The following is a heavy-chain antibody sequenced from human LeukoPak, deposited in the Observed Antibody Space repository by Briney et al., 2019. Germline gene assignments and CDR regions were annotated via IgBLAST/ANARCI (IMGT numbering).Heavy chain of an antibody. V-gene: IGHV3-66*01. CDR3: AKDLVGRDGYNYGDY. J-gene: IGHJ4*02. CDR2: IYSCGST. D-gene: IGHD5-24*01. Sequence: GGSLRLSCAASGFTVSSNYMSWVRQAPGKGLEWVSVIYSCGSTYYADSVKGRFTISRDNSKNTLYLQMNSLRAEDTAVYYCAKDLVGRDGYNYGDYWGQGTLVTVSS. CDR1: GFTVSSNY.